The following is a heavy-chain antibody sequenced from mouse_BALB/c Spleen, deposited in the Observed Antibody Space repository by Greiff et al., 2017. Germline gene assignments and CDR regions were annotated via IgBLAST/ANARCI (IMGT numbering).Heavy chain of an antibody. J-gene: IGHJ3*01. CDR3: ARSGYDPFAY. D-gene: IGHD1-2*01. CDR2: IYPGNVNT. Sequence: VQLQQSGPELVKPGASVRISCKASGYTFTSYYIHWVKQRPGQGLEWIGWIYPGNVNTKYNEKFKGKATLTADKSSSTAYMQLSSLTSEDSAVYFCARSGYDPFAYWGQGTLVTVSA. V-gene: IGHV1S56*01. CDR1: GYTFTSYY.